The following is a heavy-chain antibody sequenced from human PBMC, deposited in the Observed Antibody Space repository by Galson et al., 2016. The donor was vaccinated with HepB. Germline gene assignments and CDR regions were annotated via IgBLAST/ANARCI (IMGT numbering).Heavy chain of an antibody. CDR1: GFTVSSNY. J-gene: IGHJ6*02. Sequence: SLRLSCAASGFTVSSNYMNWVRQAPGKGLEWVSVIYSGGTTYYAGSVKGRFTISGDNSKNTLYLQMNSLRAEDTAVYYCAGLSGSYYFGMDVWGQGTTVTVSS. CDR3: AGLSGSYYFGMDV. V-gene: IGHV3-53*01. D-gene: IGHD1-26*01. CDR2: IYSGGTT.